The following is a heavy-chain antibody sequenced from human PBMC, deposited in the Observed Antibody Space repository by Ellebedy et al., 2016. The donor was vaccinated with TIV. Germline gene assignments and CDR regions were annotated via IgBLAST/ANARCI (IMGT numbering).Heavy chain of an antibody. D-gene: IGHD2-2*01. J-gene: IGHJ5*02. Sequence: AASVKVSCKASGYTFTSYGISWVRQAPGQGLAWMGWISAYNGNTNYAPKLQGRVTMTTDTSTSTAYMELRSLRSDVTAVYYCARDLEADPTGYCSSTSCSNWFDPWGQGTLVTVSS. CDR2: ISAYNGNT. CDR1: GYTFTSYG. V-gene: IGHV1-18*04. CDR3: ARDLEADPTGYCSSTSCSNWFDP.